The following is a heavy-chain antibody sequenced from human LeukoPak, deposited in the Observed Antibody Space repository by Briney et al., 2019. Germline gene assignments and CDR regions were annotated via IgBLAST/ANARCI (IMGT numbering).Heavy chain of an antibody. J-gene: IGHJ5*02. D-gene: IGHD2-15*01. CDR3: SYRVNEGGRGS. CDR1: GGSISGGEYR. Sequence: PSQTLSLTCTVSGGSISGGEYRWSWIRQPPGKGLEWIGYIYNSATYYNPSLKSRVSISEDTSNNHFSLKVNSVTAADTAVYCASYRVNEGGRGSWGQGTLVTVSS. CDR2: IYNSAT. V-gene: IGHV4-30-4*01.